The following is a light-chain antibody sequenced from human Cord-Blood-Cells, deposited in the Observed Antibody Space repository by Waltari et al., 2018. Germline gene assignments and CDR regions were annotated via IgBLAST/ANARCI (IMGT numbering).Light chain of an antibody. J-gene: IGLJ3*02. Sequence: SYVLTQPPSVSVAPGKTAMITCGGNNIGSKSVHWYQQKPGQAPVLVIYYDSDRPSGIPERFSGSNSGNTATLTISRVEAGDEADYYCQVWDSSSDHWVFGGGTKLTVL. V-gene: IGLV3-21*04. CDR1: NIGSKS. CDR3: QVWDSSSDHWV. CDR2: YDS.